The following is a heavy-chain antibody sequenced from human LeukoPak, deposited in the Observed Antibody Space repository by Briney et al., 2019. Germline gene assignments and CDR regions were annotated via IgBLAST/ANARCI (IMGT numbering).Heavy chain of an antibody. V-gene: IGHV1-18*01. J-gene: IGHJ6*03. CDR3: ARGHGYYYYMDV. CDR2: VSVFNGDI. CDR1: GYRFSRYG. D-gene: IGHD3-3*01. Sequence: ASVKVACKASGYRFSRYGISWVRQAPGQGPEWVGWVSVFNGDIKYAQKFQGRVTVTTEISTDTAYMELSSLRSDDTGVYYCARGHGYYYYMDVWGQGTTVTVSS.